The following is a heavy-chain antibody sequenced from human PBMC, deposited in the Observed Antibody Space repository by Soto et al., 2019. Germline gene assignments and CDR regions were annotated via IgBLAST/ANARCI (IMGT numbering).Heavy chain of an antibody. D-gene: IGHD1-20*01. CDR3: ARAGGRITGTHYYYYYGMDV. J-gene: IGHJ6*02. Sequence: ASVKVSCKASGGTFSSYAISWVRQAPGQGLEWMGGIIPIFGTANYAQKFQGRVTITADESTSTAYMELSSLRSEDTAVYYCARAGGRITGTHYYYYYGMDVWGQGTTVTVSS. CDR2: IIPIFGTA. CDR1: GGTFSSYA. V-gene: IGHV1-69*13.